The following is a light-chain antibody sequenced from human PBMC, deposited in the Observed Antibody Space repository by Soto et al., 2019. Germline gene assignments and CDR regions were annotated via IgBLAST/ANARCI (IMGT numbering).Light chain of an antibody. CDR3: QHYNSYSEA. CDR2: KAS. V-gene: IGKV1-5*03. Sequence: IQMTQSPSTLSGSVGDRVTITCRASQTISSWLAWYQQKPGKAPKLLIYKASTLKSGVPSRFSGSGSGTEFTLTISCLQPDDFATYYCQHYNSYSEAFGQGTNVDI. J-gene: IGKJ1*01. CDR1: QTISSW.